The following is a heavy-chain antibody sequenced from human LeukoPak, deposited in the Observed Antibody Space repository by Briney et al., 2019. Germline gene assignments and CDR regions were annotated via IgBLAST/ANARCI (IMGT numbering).Heavy chain of an antibody. V-gene: IGHV4-59*12. D-gene: IGHD2-2*02. J-gene: IGHJ6*03. CDR1: GGSISSYY. CDR3: ARGVPAAIHFGYYYYYMDV. CDR2: IYYSGST. Sequence: SETLSLTCTVSGGSISSYYWSWIRQPPGKGLEWIGYIYYSGSTNYNPSLKSRVTISVDTSKNQFSLQLNSVTPEDTAVYYCARGVPAAIHFGYYYYYMDVWGKGTTVTVSS.